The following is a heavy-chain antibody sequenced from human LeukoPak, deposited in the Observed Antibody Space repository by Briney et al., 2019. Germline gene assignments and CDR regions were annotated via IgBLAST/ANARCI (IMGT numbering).Heavy chain of an antibody. Sequence: SETLSLTCTVSGGSISSSSYYWGWIRQPPGKGLEWIGSIYYSGSTYYNPSLKSRVTISVDTSKNQFSLKLSSVTAADTAVYYCARLPYSSSLYFDYWGQGTLVTVSS. D-gene: IGHD2-15*01. V-gene: IGHV4-39*01. CDR2: IYYSGST. CDR1: GGSISSSSYY. J-gene: IGHJ4*02. CDR3: ARLPYSSSLYFDY.